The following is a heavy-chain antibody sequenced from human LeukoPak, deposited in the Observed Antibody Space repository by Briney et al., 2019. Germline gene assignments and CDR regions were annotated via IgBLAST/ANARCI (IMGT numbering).Heavy chain of an antibody. Sequence: GGSLRLSGAASGFTFSSYSMNWVRQAPGKGLEWVSYISSSGSTIYYADSVKGRFTISRDNAKNSLYQQMNSLRAEDTAVYYCAELGITMIGGVWGKGTTVTISS. D-gene: IGHD3-10*02. CDR1: GFTFSSYS. CDR2: ISSSGSTI. J-gene: IGHJ6*04. V-gene: IGHV3-48*04. CDR3: AELGITMIGGV.